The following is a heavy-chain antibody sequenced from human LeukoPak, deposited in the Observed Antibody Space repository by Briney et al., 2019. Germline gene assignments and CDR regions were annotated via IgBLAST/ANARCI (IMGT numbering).Heavy chain of an antibody. J-gene: IGHJ3*02. V-gene: IGHV3-11*04. CDR1: GFTFSDYY. CDR3: ASKMQGDAFDI. CDR2: ITSSGSTI. Sequence: GGSLRLSCAASGFTFSDYYMNWVRQAPGKGLEWGSYITSSGSTIYYADSVKGRFTISRDNAKNSLYLQMNSLRAEDTAVYYCASKMQGDAFDIWGQGTMVTVSS.